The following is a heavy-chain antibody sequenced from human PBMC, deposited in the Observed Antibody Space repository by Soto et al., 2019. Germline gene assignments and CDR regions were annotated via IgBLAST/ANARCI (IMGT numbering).Heavy chain of an antibody. CDR2: ISYDGNNK. V-gene: IGHV3-30*04. D-gene: IGHD4-17*01. J-gene: IGHJ4*02. CDR3: AKDHLETTVTTPSY. Sequence: PGGSLRLSCAASGFTFSSYAMHWVRQAPGKGLEWVAVISYDGNNKYYADSVKGRFTISRDNFKNTLYLQMDSLRAEDTAMYYCAKDHLETTVTTPSYWGQGTLVTVSS. CDR1: GFTFSSYA.